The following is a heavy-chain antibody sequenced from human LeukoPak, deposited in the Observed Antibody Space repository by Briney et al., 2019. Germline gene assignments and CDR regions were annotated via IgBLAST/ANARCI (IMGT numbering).Heavy chain of an antibody. J-gene: IGHJ3*02. Sequence: GGSLRLSCAASGFTFSGYSMNWVRQAPGKGLEWVSSISSSSTFIYYADSVKGRFTISRDNAKNSLYLQMNSLRVEDTAVYYCARELQTGHRREGAFDIWGQGTMVTVSS. CDR1: GFTFSGYS. D-gene: IGHD1-26*01. V-gene: IGHV3-21*01. CDR2: ISSSSTFI. CDR3: ARELQTGHRREGAFDI.